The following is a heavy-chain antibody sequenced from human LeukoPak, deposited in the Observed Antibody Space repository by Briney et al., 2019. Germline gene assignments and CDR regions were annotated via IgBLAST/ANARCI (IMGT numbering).Heavy chain of an antibody. CDR3: AKLDLGSSGPFDY. Sequence: PGGSLRLSCEASGFIFSSYAMSWVRQAPGKGLEWVSAISGSGGSTYYADSVKGRFTISRDNSKNTLYLQMNSLRAEDTAVYYCAKLDLGSSGPFDYWGQGTLVTVSS. CDR2: ISGSGGST. D-gene: IGHD6-19*01. CDR1: GFIFSSYA. J-gene: IGHJ4*02. V-gene: IGHV3-23*01.